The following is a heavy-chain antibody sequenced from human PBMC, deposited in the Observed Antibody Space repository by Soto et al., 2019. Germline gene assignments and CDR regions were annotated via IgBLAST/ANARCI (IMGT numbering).Heavy chain of an antibody. CDR3: ARSLDGDYAYMDV. D-gene: IGHD4-17*01. Sequence: GGSLRLSCAASGFTFSSYAMHWVRQAPGKGLEYVSAISSNGGSTYYANSVKGRLTISRDNSKNTLYLQMGSLRAEDMAVYYCARSLDGDYAYMDVWGKETPAPVSS. V-gene: IGHV3-64*01. CDR1: GFTFSSYA. J-gene: IGHJ6*03. CDR2: ISSNGGST.